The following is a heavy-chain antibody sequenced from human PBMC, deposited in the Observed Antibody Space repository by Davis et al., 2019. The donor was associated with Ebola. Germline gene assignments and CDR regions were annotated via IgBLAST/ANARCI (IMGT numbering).Heavy chain of an antibody. CDR1: GFSLSTSGMC. CDR3: ARTILEWLPPAKYYYYGMDV. V-gene: IGHV2-70*11. D-gene: IGHD3-3*01. J-gene: IGHJ6*02. CDR2: IDWDDDK. Sequence: SGPTLVKPTQTLTLTCTFSGFSLSTSGMCVSWIRQPPGKALEWLARIDWDDDKYYSTSLKTRLTISKDTSKNQVVLTMTNMDPVDTATYYCARTILEWLPPAKYYYYGMDVWGQGTTVTVSS.